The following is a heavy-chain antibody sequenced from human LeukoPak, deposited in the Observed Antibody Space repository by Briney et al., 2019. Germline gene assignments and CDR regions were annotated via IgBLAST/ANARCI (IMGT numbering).Heavy chain of an antibody. V-gene: IGHV4-4*07. CDR2: VYTSGTT. D-gene: IGHD2-15*01. CDR3: ARDVQSSGGYNWFDP. Sequence: MASETLSLTCSVSGVSMSSYYWSWIRQPAGKGLEWIGFVYTSGTTNYNPSLKSRVTMSIDTSKNQFSLKLRSVTAADTAVYYCARDVQSSGGYNWFDPWGQGTLVIVSS. J-gene: IGHJ5*02. CDR1: GVSMSSYY.